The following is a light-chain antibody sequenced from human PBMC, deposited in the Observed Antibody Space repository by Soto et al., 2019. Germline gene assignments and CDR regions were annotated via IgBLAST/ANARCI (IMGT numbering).Light chain of an antibody. Sequence: QSVLTQAPSASGTPGQRVTISCSGSSSNIGSDFVSWYQQLPGTAPKLLIYHNYQRPSGVPDRFSGSKSGTSASLAISDLRSEDEADYYCCSYAGSSTYVFGTGTKLTVL. CDR2: HNY. CDR3: CSYAGSSTYV. V-gene: IGLV1-47*01. J-gene: IGLJ1*01. CDR1: SSNIGSDF.